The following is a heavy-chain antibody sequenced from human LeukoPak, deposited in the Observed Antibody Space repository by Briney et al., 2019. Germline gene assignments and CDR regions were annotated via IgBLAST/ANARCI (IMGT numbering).Heavy chain of an antibody. CDR3: ATSTVTTGNSYHYIDV. CDR2: IFTSGNT. D-gene: IGHD4-17*01. CDR1: GGSINIYY. J-gene: IGHJ6*03. V-gene: IGHV4-4*07. Sequence: SETLSLTCTASGGSINIYYWSWIRQPAGKGLEWIGRIFTSGNTNYNPSLKSRVTLSVDKSKNQFSLKLNSVTAADTAVYYCATSTVTTGNSYHYIDVWGKGTTVTVS.